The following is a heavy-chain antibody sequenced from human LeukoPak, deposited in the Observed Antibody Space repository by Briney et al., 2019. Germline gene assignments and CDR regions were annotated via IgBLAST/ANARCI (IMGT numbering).Heavy chain of an antibody. V-gene: IGHV1-2*02. D-gene: IGHD7-27*01. CDR3: AVVPLYGHWGPSDAFDI. J-gene: IGHJ3*02. Sequence: ASVKVSCKASGYTFTGYYMHWVRQAPGQGLEWMGWTNPNSGGTNYAQKFQGRVTMTRDTSISTAYMELSRLRSDDTAVYYCAVVPLYGHWGPSDAFDIWGQGTMVTVSP. CDR1: GYTFTGYY. CDR2: TNPNSGGT.